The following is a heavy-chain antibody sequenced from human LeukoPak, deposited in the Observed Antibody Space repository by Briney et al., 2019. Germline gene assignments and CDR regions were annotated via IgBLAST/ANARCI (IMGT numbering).Heavy chain of an antibody. CDR1: GGTFSSYA. CDR3: ARVGYDFWTTYTAGYFDC. J-gene: IGHJ4*02. Sequence: ASVKVSCKASGGTFSSYAISWVRQAPGQGLEWMGRIIPILGIANYAQKFQGRVTITADKSTSTAYMELSRLRSEDTAVYYCARVGYDFWTTYTAGYFDCWGQGTLVTVSS. D-gene: IGHD3-3*01. V-gene: IGHV1-69*04. CDR2: IIPILGIA.